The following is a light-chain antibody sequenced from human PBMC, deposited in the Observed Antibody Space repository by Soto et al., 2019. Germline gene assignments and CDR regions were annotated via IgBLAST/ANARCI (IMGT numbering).Light chain of an antibody. CDR1: QDIGTY. Sequence: IPMTQSPSSLSASIGDRVTITCQASQDIGTYLNWYQQKAGKAPKLLVYGASNLEAGVPSRFSGSGYGTEFTFTISSLQSEALATYHCPQGSVFGGGTKVEIK. CDR2: GAS. V-gene: IGKV1-33*01. J-gene: IGKJ4*01. CDR3: PQGSV.